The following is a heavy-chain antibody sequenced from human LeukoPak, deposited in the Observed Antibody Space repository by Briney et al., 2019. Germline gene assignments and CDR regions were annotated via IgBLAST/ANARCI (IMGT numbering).Heavy chain of an antibody. CDR1: GYTFTSYG. V-gene: IGHV1-18*01. J-gene: IGHJ6*02. CDR3: AREAVAVAGTGIFFYYYYGMDV. CDR2: ISAYNGNT. Sequence: ASVKVSCKASGYTFTSYGISWVRQAPGQGLEWMGWISAYNGNTNYAQKLQGRVTMTTDTSTSTAYMELRSLRSDDTAVYYCAREAVAVAGTGIFFYYYYGMDVWGQGTTVTVSS. D-gene: IGHD6-19*01.